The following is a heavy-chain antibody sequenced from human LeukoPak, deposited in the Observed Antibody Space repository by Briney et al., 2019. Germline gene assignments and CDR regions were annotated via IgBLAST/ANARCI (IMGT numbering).Heavy chain of an antibody. D-gene: IGHD5-12*01. V-gene: IGHV3-7*01. CDR1: GFTFSTYW. CDR2: IKQDGSEK. Sequence: GGSLRLSCAASGFTFSTYWMTWVRQAPGKGLEWVANIKQDGSEKYYVDSVKGRFTISGDNAKNSLYVQMNSLRAEDTAVYYCAGGRGWLVDCWGQGTLVTVSS. J-gene: IGHJ4*02. CDR3: AGGRGWLVDC.